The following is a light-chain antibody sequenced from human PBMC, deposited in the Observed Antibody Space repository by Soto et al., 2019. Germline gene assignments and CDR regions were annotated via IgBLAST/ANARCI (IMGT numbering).Light chain of an antibody. V-gene: IGKV1-27*01. Sequence: VQTTQSPSSLSASVGDRVTITCRASQGISNYLAWYQQKPGQVPKLLIYVASTLQSGVPSRFSGRGSGTDFSLSISSLQPEDVATYYCQNHNSAPITFGQGTRLEIK. CDR1: QGISNY. J-gene: IGKJ5*01. CDR3: QNHNSAPIT. CDR2: VAS.